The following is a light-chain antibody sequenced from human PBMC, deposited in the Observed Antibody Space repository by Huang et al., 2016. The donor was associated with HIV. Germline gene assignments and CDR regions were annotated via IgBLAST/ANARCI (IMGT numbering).Light chain of an antibody. J-gene: IGKJ5*01. CDR1: QSLLYSSNNKNY. CDR3: QQHYTPGIT. V-gene: IGKV4-1*01. Sequence: DIVMTQSPDSLAVSLGERATLNCKSSQSLLYSSNNKNYLAWYPQKPGQSPKLLIYLAPTRESGVPDRFSGSGSGTDFTLTISSLQAEDVAVYYCQQHYTPGITFGQGTRLEIK. CDR2: LAP.